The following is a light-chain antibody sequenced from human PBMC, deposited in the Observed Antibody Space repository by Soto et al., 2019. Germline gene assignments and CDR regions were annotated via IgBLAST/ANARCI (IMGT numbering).Light chain of an antibody. CDR2: EVS. J-gene: IGLJ1*01. CDR1: SSDIGVYNY. CDR3: SSYTSSSTLNYV. V-gene: IGLV2-14*01. Sequence: QSALAQPASVSGSPGQSITISCTGTSSDIGVYNYVSWYQQHPGKAPKLMIYEVSNRPSGVSNRFSGSKSGNTASLTISGLQAEDEADYYCSSYTSSSTLNYVFGTGTKVTVL.